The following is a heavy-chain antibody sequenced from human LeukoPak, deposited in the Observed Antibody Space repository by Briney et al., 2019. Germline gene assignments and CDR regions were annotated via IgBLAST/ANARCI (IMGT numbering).Heavy chain of an antibody. CDR1: GFTVSSNY. Sequence: GGSLRLSCAASGFTVSSNYMSWIRQAPGKGLEWVSYISSSGSTIYYADSVKGRFTISRDNAKNSLYLQMNSLRAEDTAVYYCARDHRAGDDFWSGYYYYYYGMDVWGQGTTVTVSS. V-gene: IGHV3-11*01. CDR2: ISSSGSTI. J-gene: IGHJ6*02. CDR3: ARDHRAGDDFWSGYYYYYYGMDV. D-gene: IGHD3-3*01.